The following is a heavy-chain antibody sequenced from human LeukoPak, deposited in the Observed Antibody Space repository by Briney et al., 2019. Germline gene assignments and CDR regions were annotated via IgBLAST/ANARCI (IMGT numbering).Heavy chain of an antibody. D-gene: IGHD6-13*01. J-gene: IGHJ5*02. CDR1: GFTFSSYS. V-gene: IGHV3-21*01. Sequence: GGSLRLSCAASGFTFSSYSMNWVRQAPGKGLEWVSSISSSSSYIHYADSVKGRFTISRDNAKNSQYLQMNSLRAEDTAVYYCARDADSSWYNWFDPWGQGTLVTVSS. CDR3: ARDADSSWYNWFDP. CDR2: ISSSSSYI.